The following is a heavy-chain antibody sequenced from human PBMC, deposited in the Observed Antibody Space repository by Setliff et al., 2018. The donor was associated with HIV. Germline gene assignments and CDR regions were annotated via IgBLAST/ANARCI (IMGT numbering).Heavy chain of an antibody. CDR3: ARARGIVAAVHY. Sequence: SVKVSCKASGGLFTSYIFGWVRQAPGQGLVWMGGITPVFGTVKYAQKFQDRLTITADESTSTTYMELNSLTLDDTAIYFCARARGIVAAVHYWGQGTLVTVSS. D-gene: IGHD6-13*01. J-gene: IGHJ4*02. V-gene: IGHV1-69*13. CDR1: GGLFTSYI. CDR2: ITPVFGTV.